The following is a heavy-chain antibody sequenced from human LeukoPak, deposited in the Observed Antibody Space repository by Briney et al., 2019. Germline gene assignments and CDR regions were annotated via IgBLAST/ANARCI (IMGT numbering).Heavy chain of an antibody. CDR2: IYHSGST. Sequence: SQTLSLTCAVSGGSLSSGGYSWSWIRQPPGTGLEWIGYIYHSGSTYYNPSLKSRVTISVYRSKNQFSLKLSSVTAADTAVYYCARVRPMVRGGQIDYWGQGTLVTVSS. D-gene: IGHD3-10*01. CDR1: GGSLSSGGYS. J-gene: IGHJ4*02. CDR3: ARVRPMVRGGQIDY. V-gene: IGHV4-30-2*01.